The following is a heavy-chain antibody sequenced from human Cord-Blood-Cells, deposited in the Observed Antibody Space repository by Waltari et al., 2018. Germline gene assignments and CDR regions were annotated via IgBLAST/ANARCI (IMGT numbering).Heavy chain of an antibody. CDR2: INTNTGNP. D-gene: IGHD3-10*01. CDR3: ARDLVWFGELTGYYYGMDV. J-gene: IGHJ6*02. CDR1: GYTFTSYA. Sequence: QVQLVQSGSELKKPGASVKVSCKASGYTFTSYAMNWVRQAPGHGLEWMAWINTNTGNPTYAQGFTGRFVFSLDTSVSTAYLQISSLKAEDTAVYYCARDLVWFGELTGYYYGMDVWGQGTTVTVSS. V-gene: IGHV7-4-1*02.